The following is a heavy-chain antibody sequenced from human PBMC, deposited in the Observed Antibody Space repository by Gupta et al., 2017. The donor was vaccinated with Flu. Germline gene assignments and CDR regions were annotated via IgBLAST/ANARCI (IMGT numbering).Heavy chain of an antibody. V-gene: IGHV3-9*01. D-gene: IGHD6-25*01. Sequence: DDYALHWVRQAPGKGLEWVSSISWNSAKLAYAESVKGRFTISRDNAKNSLYLQMHSLRAEDTALYFCARDESSGLDGLLDHWGQGTLVTVSS. CDR3: ARDESSGLDGLLDH. J-gene: IGHJ4*02. CDR1: DDYA. CDR2: ISWNSAKL.